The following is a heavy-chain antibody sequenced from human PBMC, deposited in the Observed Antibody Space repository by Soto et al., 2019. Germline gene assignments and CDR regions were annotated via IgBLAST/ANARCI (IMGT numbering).Heavy chain of an antibody. J-gene: IGHJ6*03. CDR1: GYSFTSYW. D-gene: IGHD4-4*01. CDR2: IYPGDSDT. Sequence: PGESLKISCKGSGYSFTSYWIGWVRQMPGKGLEWMGIIYPGDSDTRYSPSFQGQVTISADKSISTAYLQWSSLKASDTAMYYCARYSNYANYYYYFMDVWGKGTKVTGSS. CDR3: ARYSNYANYYYYFMDV. V-gene: IGHV5-51*01.